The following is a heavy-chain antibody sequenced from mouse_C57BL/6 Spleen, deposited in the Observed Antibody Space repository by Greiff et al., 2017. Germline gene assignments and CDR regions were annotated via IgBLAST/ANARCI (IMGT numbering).Heavy chain of an antibody. Sequence: QVQLQQPGAELVKPGASVKLSCKASGYTFTSYWMHWVKQRPGQGLEWIGMIHPNSGSTNYNEKFKSKATLTVDKSSSTAYMQLSSLTSEDSAVYYCAREGDYSNWDAMDYWGQGTSVTVAS. V-gene: IGHV1-64*01. CDR2: IHPNSGST. CDR3: AREGDYSNWDAMDY. D-gene: IGHD2-5*01. CDR1: GYTFTSYW. J-gene: IGHJ4*01.